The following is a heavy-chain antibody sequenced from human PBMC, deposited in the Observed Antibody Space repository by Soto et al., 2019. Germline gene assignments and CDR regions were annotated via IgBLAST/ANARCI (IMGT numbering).Heavy chain of an antibody. CDR1: GGSISSGDYY. V-gene: IGHV4-30-4*01. J-gene: IGHJ6*02. Sequence: SETLSLTCTVSGGSISSGDYYWSWTRQPPGKGLEWIGYIYYSGSTYYNPSLKSRVTISVDTSKNQFSLKLSSVTAADTAVYYCARGSLYYYYGMDVWGQGTTVTVSS. CDR3: ARGSLYYYYGMDV. CDR2: IYYSGST.